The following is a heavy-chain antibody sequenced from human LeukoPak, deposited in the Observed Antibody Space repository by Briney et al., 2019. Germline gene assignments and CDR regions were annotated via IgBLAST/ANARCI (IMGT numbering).Heavy chain of an antibody. CDR1: GYTFTSYY. J-gene: IGHJ3*02. Sequence: ASVKVSCKASGYTFTSYYMHWVRQAPGQGLEWMGIINPSGGSTSYAQKFQGRVTMTRDTSTSTVYMELSSLRSEDAAVYYCARDRKRDGYNCAFDIWGQGTMVTVSS. CDR3: ARDRKRDGYNCAFDI. CDR2: INPSGGST. V-gene: IGHV1-46*01. D-gene: IGHD5-24*01.